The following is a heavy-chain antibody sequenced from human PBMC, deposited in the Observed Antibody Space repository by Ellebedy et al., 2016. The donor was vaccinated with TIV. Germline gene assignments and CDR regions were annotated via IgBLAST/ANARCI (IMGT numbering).Heavy chain of an antibody. CDR1: GASISSYY. D-gene: IGHD4-17*01. CDR3: ARVAYGDYWWFDP. CDR2: VYYSGNT. V-gene: IGHV4-59*08. J-gene: IGHJ5*02. Sequence: SETLSLTCAVSGASISSYYWSWIRQPPGKGLEWIGYVYYSGNTKYNPSLKSRVTISVDTPKNQISLTLSSVTAADTAVYYCARVAYGDYWWFDPWGQGTLVTVSS.